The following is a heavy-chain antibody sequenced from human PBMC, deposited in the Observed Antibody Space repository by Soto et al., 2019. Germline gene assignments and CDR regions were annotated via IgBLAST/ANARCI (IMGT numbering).Heavy chain of an antibody. V-gene: IGHV4-39*07. J-gene: IGHJ4*02. CDR2: IYYSGST. Sequence: PSETLSLTCTVSGGSISSSSYYWGWIRQPPGKGLEWIGSIYYSGSTYYNPSLKSRVTISVDTSKNQFSLKLSSVTAADTAVYYCARGRSGGWADYWGQGTLVTVSS. CDR3: ARGRSGGWADY. CDR1: GGSISSSSYY. D-gene: IGHD6-19*01.